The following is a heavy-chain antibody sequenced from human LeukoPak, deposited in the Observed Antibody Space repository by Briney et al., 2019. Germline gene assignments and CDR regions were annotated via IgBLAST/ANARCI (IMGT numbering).Heavy chain of an antibody. Sequence: ASVKVSCKASGYAFTNYGITWVRQAPGQGLEWVGWISVYNGNINYAQKFQDRVTMTTDTSTSTAYMEPRSLRSDDTAVYYCARDPGPNWFDPWGQGTLVTVSS. CDR3: ARDPGPNWFDP. J-gene: IGHJ5*02. CDR1: GYAFTNYG. D-gene: IGHD3-10*01. V-gene: IGHV1-18*01. CDR2: ISVYNGNI.